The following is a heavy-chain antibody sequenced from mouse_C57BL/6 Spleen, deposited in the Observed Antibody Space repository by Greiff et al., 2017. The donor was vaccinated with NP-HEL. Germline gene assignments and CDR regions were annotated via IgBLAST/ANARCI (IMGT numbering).Heavy chain of an antibody. J-gene: IGHJ4*01. Sequence: VQLKESVAELVRPGASVKLSCTASGFNIKNTYMHWVKQRPEQGLEWIGRIDPANGNTKYAPKFQGKATITADTSSNTAYLQLSSLTSEDTAIYYCASYYYGSRNAMDYWGQGTSVTVSS. V-gene: IGHV14-3*01. CDR3: ASYYYGSRNAMDY. D-gene: IGHD1-1*01. CDR1: GFNIKNTY. CDR2: IDPANGNT.